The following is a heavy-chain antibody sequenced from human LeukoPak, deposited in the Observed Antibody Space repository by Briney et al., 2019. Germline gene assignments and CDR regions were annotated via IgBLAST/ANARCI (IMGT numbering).Heavy chain of an antibody. CDR2: ISSTGGTI. CDR1: GFTFSNYL. CDR3: ARDDYGGNSDY. Sequence: GGSLRLSCVGSGFTFSNYLMNWVRQAPGKGLEWVSFISSTGGTIYYADAVKGRFTVSRDNSKNTLYLQMNSLRAEDTAVYYCARDDYGGNSDYWGQGTLVTVSS. D-gene: IGHD4-23*01. V-gene: IGHV3-48*01. J-gene: IGHJ4*02.